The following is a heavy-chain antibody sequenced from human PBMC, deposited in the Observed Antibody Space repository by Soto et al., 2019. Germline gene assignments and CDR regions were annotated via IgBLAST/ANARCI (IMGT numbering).Heavy chain of an antibody. J-gene: IGHJ4*02. D-gene: IGHD5-18*01. CDR1: GFTFSSYG. Sequence: QVQLVESGGGVVQPGRSLRLSCAASGFTFSSYGMHWVRQAPGKGLEWVAVIWYDGSNKYYADSVKGRFTISRDNSKNTLYLQMNSLRAEDTTVYYCARDGRIQLWFGGYFDYWGQGTLVTVSS. CDR3: ARDGRIQLWFGGYFDY. CDR2: IWYDGSNK. V-gene: IGHV3-33*01.